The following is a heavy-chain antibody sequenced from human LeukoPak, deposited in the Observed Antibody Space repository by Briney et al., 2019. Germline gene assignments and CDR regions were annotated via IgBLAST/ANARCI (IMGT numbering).Heavy chain of an antibody. CDR1: GYSFTSYW. D-gene: IGHD1-26*01. CDR3: ASQTSVELNAFDI. Sequence: GESLKISCKGSGYSFTSYWIGWVRQMPGKGLEWMGILYPGDSDTRYSPSFQGQVTISADKSISTAYLQWSSLKASDTAMYYCASQTSVELNAFDIWGQGTMVTVSS. CDR2: LYPGDSDT. V-gene: IGHV5-51*01. J-gene: IGHJ3*02.